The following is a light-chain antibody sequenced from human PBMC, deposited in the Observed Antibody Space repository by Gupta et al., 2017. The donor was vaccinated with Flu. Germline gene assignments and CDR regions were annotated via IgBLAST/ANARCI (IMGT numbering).Light chain of an antibody. CDR3: SSYTSSYTFF. V-gene: IGLV2-18*02. CDR2: EVG. J-gene: IGLJ1*01. Sequence: SNGVGTYNRVSWYQQPPGTAPKLMFYEVGNRPSGVPGRFSGSKSGNTASLTISGLQGEDEADYYCSSYTSSYTFFVGTGTNVTVL. CDR1: SNGVGTYNR.